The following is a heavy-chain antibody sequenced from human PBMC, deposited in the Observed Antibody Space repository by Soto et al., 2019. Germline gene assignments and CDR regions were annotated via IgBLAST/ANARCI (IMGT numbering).Heavy chain of an antibody. D-gene: IGHD3-10*01. CDR1: GGSISGHY. V-gene: IGHV4-59*11. CDR3: ARTGVDLYFDF. CDR2: IYYSGST. Sequence: QVQLQESGPGLVKPSETLSLTCTVSGGSISGHYWSWIRQPPGKGLEWIGYIYYSGSTNYNPSLKSRVTISIDTSKNQFSLKLSSVTVADTAVYYCARTGVDLYFDFWGQGTLVTVSS. J-gene: IGHJ4*02.